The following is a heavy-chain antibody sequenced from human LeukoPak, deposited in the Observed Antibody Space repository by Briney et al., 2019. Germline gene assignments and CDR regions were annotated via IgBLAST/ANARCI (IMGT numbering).Heavy chain of an antibody. Sequence: GGSLRLSCAASGFTVSSNYMSWVSQAPGKGLEWVSAIYSGSSSTYYTDSVKGRFTISRHNSKNTLYLQMNSLRAEDTAVYYCARVGSGWYDFDYWGQEALVAVSS. CDR2: IYSGSSST. J-gene: IGHJ4*02. CDR3: ARVGSGWYDFDY. V-gene: IGHV3-53*04. D-gene: IGHD6-19*01. CDR1: GFTVSSNY.